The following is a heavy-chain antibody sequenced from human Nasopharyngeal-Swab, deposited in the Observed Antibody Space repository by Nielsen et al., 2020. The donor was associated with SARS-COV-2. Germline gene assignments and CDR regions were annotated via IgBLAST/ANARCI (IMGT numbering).Heavy chain of an antibody. CDR3: AGSIVVVVAALDAFDI. D-gene: IGHD2-15*01. CDR2: IYSGGST. Sequence: GGSLRLSCAASGFTVSSNYMSWVRQAPGKGLEWVSVIYSGGSTYYADSVKGRFTISRDNSKNTLYLQMNSLRAEDTAVYYCAGSIVVVVAALDAFDIWGQGTTVTVSS. J-gene: IGHJ3*02. V-gene: IGHV3-66*01. CDR1: GFTVSSNY.